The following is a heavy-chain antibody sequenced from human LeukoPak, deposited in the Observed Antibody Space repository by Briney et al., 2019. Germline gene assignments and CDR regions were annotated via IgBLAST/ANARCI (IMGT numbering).Heavy chain of an antibody. CDR2: IYLSGRT. D-gene: IGHD3-3*01. V-gene: IGHV4-30-2*01. Sequence: PSETLSLTCTVSGGSISSGGYSWSWIRQPPGKGLEWIGYIYLSGRTYYNPSLKSRVTISVDRSKNHFSLRLSSVTAADTALYFSARSITTSTRFAVWGQGTLLTVSS. J-gene: IGHJ4*02. CDR1: GGSISSGGYS. CDR3: ARSITTSTRFAV.